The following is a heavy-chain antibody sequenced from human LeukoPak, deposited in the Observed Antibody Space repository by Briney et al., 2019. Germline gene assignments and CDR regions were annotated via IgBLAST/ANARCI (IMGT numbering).Heavy chain of an antibody. V-gene: IGHV4-39*07. D-gene: IGHD6-13*01. J-gene: IGHJ4*02. CDR1: GGSISSSTYY. CDR2: IYYSGST. CDR3: ARATTGIAAAAPFYFDY. Sequence: SETLSLTCTVSGGSISSSTYYWDWIRQPPGKGLEWIGTIYYSGSTYYNPSLKSRVTISVDTSKNQFSLKLSSVTAADTAVYYCARATTGIAAAAPFYFDYWGQGTLVTVSS.